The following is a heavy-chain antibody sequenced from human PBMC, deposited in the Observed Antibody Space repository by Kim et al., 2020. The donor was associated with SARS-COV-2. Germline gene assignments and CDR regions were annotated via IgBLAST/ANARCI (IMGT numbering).Heavy chain of an antibody. D-gene: IGHD4-17*01. V-gene: IGHV3-15*01. CDR2: IKSKTDGGTT. Sequence: GGSLRLSCAASGFTFSNAWMTWVRQAPGKGLEWVGRIKSKTDGGTTDYAAPVKGRFTISRDDSKNTLYLQMNSLKTEDTAVYYCTTDSSTTVTTFNGDVGNYCGQGTLVTVPS. J-gene: IGHJ4*02. CDR3: TTDSSTTVTTFNGDVGNY. CDR1: GFTFSNAW.